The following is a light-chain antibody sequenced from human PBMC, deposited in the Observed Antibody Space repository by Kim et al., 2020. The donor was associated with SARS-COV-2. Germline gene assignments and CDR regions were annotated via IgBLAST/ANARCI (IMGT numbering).Light chain of an antibody. CDR3: QQYDNWPRT. J-gene: IGKJ1*01. CDR1: QSVGSN. CDR2: DAF. V-gene: IGKV3D-15*01. Sequence: VSPGERAALSCRASQSVGSNLAWYQHKPGQAPRLLINDAFKRAADIPVRFSGSGSGTEFTLTISSLQSEDFAVYYCQQYDNWPRTFGQGTKVDIK.